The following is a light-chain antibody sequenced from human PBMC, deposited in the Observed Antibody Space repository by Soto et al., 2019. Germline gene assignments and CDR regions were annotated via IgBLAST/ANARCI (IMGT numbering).Light chain of an antibody. V-gene: IGLV2-8*01. CDR3: SSYAGTSIPVV. J-gene: IGLJ2*01. CDR1: SSDVGGYNF. CDR2: DVS. Sequence: QSALTQPPSASGSPGQSVTISCTGSSSDVGGYNFVSWYQQHLGKAPKLMIYDVSERPSGVPDRFSGSKSGNTASLTVSGLQADDEADYYCSSYAGTSIPVVFGGGTKLTVL.